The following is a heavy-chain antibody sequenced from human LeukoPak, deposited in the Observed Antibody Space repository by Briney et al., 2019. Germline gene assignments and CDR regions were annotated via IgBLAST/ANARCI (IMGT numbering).Heavy chain of an antibody. D-gene: IGHD6-19*01. Sequence: ASVKVSCKASGYTFTSYDINWVRQATGQGLEWMGWMNPNSGNTGYAQKFQGRVTMTRNTSISTAYMELSSLRSGDTAVYYCARAVRIAVAGTGVYYYGMDVWGQGTTVTVSS. CDR3: ARAVRIAVAGTGVYYYGMDV. CDR1: GYTFTSYD. V-gene: IGHV1-8*01. CDR2: MNPNSGNT. J-gene: IGHJ6*02.